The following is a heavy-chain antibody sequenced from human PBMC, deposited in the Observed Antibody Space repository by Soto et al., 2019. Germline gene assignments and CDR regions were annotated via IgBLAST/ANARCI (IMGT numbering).Heavy chain of an antibody. V-gene: IGHV4-39*01. D-gene: IGHD3-3*02. Sequence: SETLSLTCTVSGDSIISSDFYWGWVRQPPGKGLEWIGSIFYLGSSYYNPSLKSRVTMSVDTSKNQFSQRLRSVTAADTALYFCARHSLALRKNNWFDPWGQGIMVTVS. J-gene: IGHJ5*02. CDR2: IFYLGSS. CDR1: GDSIISSDFY. CDR3: ARHSLALRKNNWFDP.